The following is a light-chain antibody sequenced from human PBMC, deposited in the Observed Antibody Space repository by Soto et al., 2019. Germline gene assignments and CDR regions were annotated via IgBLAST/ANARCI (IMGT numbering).Light chain of an antibody. Sequence: ENVLTQSPGTLSLSPGEIVTLSFSASQDIRSHLAWYQQKPGQAPRLLIFDASSRATGIPDRFSGSGSGTDFTLSISRLEPEDFAVYYCQQYGTSPRTFGQGTKVDIK. CDR2: DAS. CDR1: QDIRSH. V-gene: IGKV3-20*01. J-gene: IGKJ1*01. CDR3: QQYGTSPRT.